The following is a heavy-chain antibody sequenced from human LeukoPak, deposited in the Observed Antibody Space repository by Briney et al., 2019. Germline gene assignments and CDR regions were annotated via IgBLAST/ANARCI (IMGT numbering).Heavy chain of an antibody. V-gene: IGHV3-73*01. CDR3: TRLSSTVTTDYYYYMDV. CDR1: GFTFSGSA. J-gene: IGHJ6*03. CDR2: IRSKANSYAT. D-gene: IGHD4-17*01. Sequence: GGSLRLSCAASGFTFSGSAMHWVRQASGKGLEWVGRIRSKANSYATAYSASGKGRFTISRDDSKNTAYLQMNSLKTEDTAVYYCTRLSSTVTTDYYYYMDVWGKGTTVTVSS.